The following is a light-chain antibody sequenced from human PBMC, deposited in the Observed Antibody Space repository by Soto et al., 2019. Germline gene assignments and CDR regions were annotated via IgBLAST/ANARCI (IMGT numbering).Light chain of an antibody. Sequence: EFVLTQSPGTLSLSPGERATLSCRASQSVSSYLAWYQQKPGQAPRLLIYGASTRATGIPDRFSGSGSGTDFTLTISRLEPEDFGVYYCQQYDNSPITFGQGTRLEIK. CDR1: QSVSSY. CDR3: QQYDNSPIT. CDR2: GAS. J-gene: IGKJ5*01. V-gene: IGKV3-20*01.